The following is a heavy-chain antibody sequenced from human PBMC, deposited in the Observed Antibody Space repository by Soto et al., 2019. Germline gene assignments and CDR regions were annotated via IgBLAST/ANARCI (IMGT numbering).Heavy chain of an antibody. CDR2: ITHVGRT. CDR1: GGFLSESY. J-gene: IGHJ5*01. D-gene: IGHD3-16*01. V-gene: IGHV4-34*01. Sequence: SETRCLTCAVYGGFLSESYWTWIRQPPAKGPQWIAAITHVGRTNYNPCLKSRLTMSVDTSQHQFSLRLISVTAADTAMYFCVRIRYQLPSPVLSLDSWGQGTPVTVSS. CDR3: VRIRYQLPSPVLSLDS.